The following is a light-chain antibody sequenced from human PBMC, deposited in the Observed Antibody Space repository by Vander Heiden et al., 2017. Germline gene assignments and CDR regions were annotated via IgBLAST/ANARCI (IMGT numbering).Light chain of an antibody. CDR1: GSNIGAGYD. V-gene: IGLV1-40*01. J-gene: IGLJ3*02. CDR2: GNS. CDR3: QSYDSSLSAV. Sequence: QSVLTTPPSVSGAPGQRVTISCTGSGSNIGAGYDVHWYQQFPGTAPKLLIYGNSNRPSGVPDRFSGSKSGTSASLAITRLQAEDEADYYCQSYDSSLSAVFGGGTQLTVL.